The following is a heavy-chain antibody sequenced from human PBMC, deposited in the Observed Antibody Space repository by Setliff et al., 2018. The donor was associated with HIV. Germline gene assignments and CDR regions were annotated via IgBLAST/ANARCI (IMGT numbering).Heavy chain of an antibody. J-gene: IGHJ6*03. CDR3: ARGVVTLRYYYYYYMDV. CDR1: GGSISSHY. Sequence: SETLSLTCTVSGGSISSHYWSWIRQPPGKGLEWIGYIYDSGSTNYNPSLKSRVTISVDASKNQFSLKLSSVTAADTAVYYCARGVVTLRYYYYYYMDVWGKGTTVTVSS. D-gene: IGHD2-21*02. CDR2: IYDSGST. V-gene: IGHV4-59*11.